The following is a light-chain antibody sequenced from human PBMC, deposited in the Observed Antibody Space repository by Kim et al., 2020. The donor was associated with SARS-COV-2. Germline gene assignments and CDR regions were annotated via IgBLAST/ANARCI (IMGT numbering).Light chain of an antibody. Sequence: GDRVTITCRASQSITNYLNWYQQKPGTAPRLLIYAASNLQSGVPSRFSGSGYGADFTLTISSLQPEDFATYYCQQSYSPTETFGQGTKVDIK. CDR2: AAS. CDR3: QQSYSPTET. CDR1: QSITNY. V-gene: IGKV1-39*01. J-gene: IGKJ1*01.